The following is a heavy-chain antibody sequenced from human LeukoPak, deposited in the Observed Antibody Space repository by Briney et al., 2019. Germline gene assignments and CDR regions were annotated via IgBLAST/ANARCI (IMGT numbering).Heavy chain of an antibody. Sequence: GGSLRLSCAASGFTFSSYAMHWVRQGPGKGLEYVSGISSNGGSTYYANSVKGRFTISRDNSKNTLYLQMGSLRAEDMAVYYCARDLNRSGWYTFDYWGQETLVTVSS. CDR1: GFTFSSYA. D-gene: IGHD6-19*01. V-gene: IGHV3-64*01. J-gene: IGHJ4*02. CDR3: ARDLNRSGWYTFDY. CDR2: ISSNGGST.